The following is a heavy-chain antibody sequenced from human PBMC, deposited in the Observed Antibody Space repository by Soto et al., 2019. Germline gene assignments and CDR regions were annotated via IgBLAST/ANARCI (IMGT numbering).Heavy chain of an antibody. CDR2: ISYDGSNK. Sequence: QVQLVESGGGVVQPGRSLRLSCAASGFTFSSYGMHWVRQAPGKGLEWVAVISYDGSNKYYADSVKGRFTISRDNSKNTLYLQMNSLRAEDTAVYYCAKAQVQTLWFGGSLRLDNDHWGQGTLVTVSS. CDR1: GFTFSSYG. D-gene: IGHD3-10*01. CDR3: AKAQVQTLWFGGSLRLDNDH. J-gene: IGHJ4*02. V-gene: IGHV3-30*18.